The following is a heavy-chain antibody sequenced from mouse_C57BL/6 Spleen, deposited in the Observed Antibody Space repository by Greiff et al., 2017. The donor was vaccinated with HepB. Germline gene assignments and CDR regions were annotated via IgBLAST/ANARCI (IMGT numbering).Heavy chain of an antibody. V-gene: IGHV2-6*03. Sequence: VKLKESGPGLVAPSQSLSITCTVSGFSLTSYGVHWVRQPPGKGLEWLVVIWSDGSTTYNSALKSRLSISKDNSKSQVFLKMNSLQTDDTAMYYCARGEGTAQAFAYWGQGTLVTVSA. D-gene: IGHD3-2*02. CDR1: GFSLTSYG. CDR2: IWSDGST. J-gene: IGHJ3*01. CDR3: ARGEGTAQAFAY.